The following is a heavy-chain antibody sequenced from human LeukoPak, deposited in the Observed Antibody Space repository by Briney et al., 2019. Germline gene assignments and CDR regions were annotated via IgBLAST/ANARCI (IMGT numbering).Heavy chain of an antibody. J-gene: IGHJ6*02. CDR1: GYTFTSYG. V-gene: IGHV1-18*01. D-gene: IGHD2-2*01. Sequence: ASVKVSCKASGYTFTSYGISWVRQAPGQGLEWMGWISAYNGNTNYAQKLQGRVTMTTDTSTSTAYMELSSLRSEDTAVYYCARGNIVVVPAAIIYHGMDVWGQGTTVTVSS. CDR3: ARGNIVVVPAAIIYHGMDV. CDR2: ISAYNGNT.